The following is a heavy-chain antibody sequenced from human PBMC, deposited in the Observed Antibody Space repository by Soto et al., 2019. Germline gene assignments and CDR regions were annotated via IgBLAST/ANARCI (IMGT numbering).Heavy chain of an antibody. V-gene: IGHV3-15*01. D-gene: IGHD2-2*01. CDR1: GFTFSNAW. CDR3: ARVPDY. J-gene: IGHJ4*02. CDR2: IKSNTDGGTT. Sequence: PGGTLRLSCAASGFTFSNAWMSWVGQAPGKGLEWVGRIKSNTDGGTTDYAAPVKGRFTISRDDSKNTLYLQMNSLKSEYTAVYYCARVPDYWGQGILVTVSS.